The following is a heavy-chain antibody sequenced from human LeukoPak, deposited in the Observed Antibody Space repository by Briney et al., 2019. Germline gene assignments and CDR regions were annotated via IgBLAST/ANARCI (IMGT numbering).Heavy chain of an antibody. CDR2: VSGSGGET. CDR1: GFTFANYA. J-gene: IGHJ6*02. Sequence: GGSLRLSCAASGFTFANYAMSWVRQAPGKGLEWVSSVSGSGGETHSTDSVRGRFTISRDNSKGTLYLQMSSLRAEDTAVYYCARDLVRGVRRNYYYYGMDVWGQGTTVTVSS. D-gene: IGHD3-10*01. CDR3: ARDLVRGVRRNYYYYGMDV. V-gene: IGHV3-23*01.